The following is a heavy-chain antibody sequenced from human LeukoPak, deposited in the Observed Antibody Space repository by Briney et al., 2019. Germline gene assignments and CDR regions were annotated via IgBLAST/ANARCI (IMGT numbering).Heavy chain of an antibody. D-gene: IGHD2-15*01. J-gene: IGHJ4*01. V-gene: IGHV3-23*01. CDR2: IGASDGYT. Sequence: PGGSLRLSCVASGFSLSTFAMSWVRPSPEKGLEWVSAIGASDGYTYHADSVKGRFTMSRDISRNTVYLQMNSLRVDDTAVYFCARAPVVSCRGAFCYPLDYWGHGILITVSS. CDR3: ARAPVVSCRGAFCYPLDY. CDR1: GFSLSTFA.